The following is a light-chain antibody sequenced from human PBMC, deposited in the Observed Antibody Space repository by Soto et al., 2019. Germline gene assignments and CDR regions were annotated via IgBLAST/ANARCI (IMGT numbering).Light chain of an antibody. Sequence: QSVLTQPPSASGTPGQRVTISCSGSSSNIGSNTVNWYQQLPGTAPKLLIHANNHRPSGVPDRFSGSKSGTSASLAISWLQSEEADYYCAAWDDSLNGYVFGTGTKLTGL. CDR1: SSNIGSNT. CDR2: ANN. J-gene: IGLJ1*01. CDR3: AAWDDSLNGYV. V-gene: IGLV1-44*01.